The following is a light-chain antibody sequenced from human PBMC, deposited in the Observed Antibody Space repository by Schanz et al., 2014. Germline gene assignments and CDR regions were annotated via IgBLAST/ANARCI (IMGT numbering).Light chain of an antibody. CDR2: DVS. V-gene: IGLV2-14*01. CDR1: SSDVGGYNY. CDR3: CSYAGSYTLL. J-gene: IGLJ2*01. Sequence: QSALTQPASVSGSPGQSITISCTGTSSDVGGYNYVSWYQQHPGKAPKLMIYDVSNRPSGVSNRFSGSKSGNTASLTISGLQAEDEADYYCCSYAGSYTLLFGGGTKLTVL.